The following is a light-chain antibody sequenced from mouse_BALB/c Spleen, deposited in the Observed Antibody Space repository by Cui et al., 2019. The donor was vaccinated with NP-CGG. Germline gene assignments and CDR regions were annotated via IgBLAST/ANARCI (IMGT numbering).Light chain of an antibody. CDR3: ALWYSNHWV. Sequence: HAALTSAPDITTSPGETVTLTCRSSTGAVTTSNYANWVQEKPDHLFTGLIGGTNNRAPGVPARFSGSLIGDKAALTITGAQTEDEAIYFCALWYSNHWVFGGGTKLSVL. J-gene: IGLJ1*01. CDR1: TGAVTTSNY. CDR2: GTN. V-gene: IGLV1*01.